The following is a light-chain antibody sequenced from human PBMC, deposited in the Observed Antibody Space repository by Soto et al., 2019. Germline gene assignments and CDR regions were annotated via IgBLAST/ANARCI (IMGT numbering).Light chain of an antibody. J-gene: IGKJ4*01. Sequence: EMALTQSPGTLSLSPGERGTLSCRASQSVNSNYLAWYQQKPGQAPRHLIYGASSRATGIPDRFSGSGSGTDFTLTISRLEPEDLAVYYFQQYGSPPLTFGGGTKVEIK. CDR1: QSVNSNY. CDR2: GAS. CDR3: QQYGSPPLT. V-gene: IGKV3-20*01.